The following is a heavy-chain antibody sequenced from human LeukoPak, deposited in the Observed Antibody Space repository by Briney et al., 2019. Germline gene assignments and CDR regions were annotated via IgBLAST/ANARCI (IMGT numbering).Heavy chain of an antibody. J-gene: IGHJ5*02. Sequence: GGSMRLSCAASGFTFSSYWMHWVRQAPGKGLVWVSRLNSDGSSTSYADSVKGRFTIPRDNAETTLHLQMNNLSAEDTAVYYCARDHHPWGQGTLVTVSS. CDR3: ARDHHP. CDR1: GFTFSSYW. V-gene: IGHV3-74*01. CDR2: LNSDGSST.